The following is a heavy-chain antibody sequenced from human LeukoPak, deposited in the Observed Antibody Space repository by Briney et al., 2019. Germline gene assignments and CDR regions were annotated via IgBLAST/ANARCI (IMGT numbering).Heavy chain of an antibody. D-gene: IGHD5-12*01. J-gene: IGHJ4*02. CDR1: GFTLSSYG. CDR3: AREGVARGNDY. Sequence: VQPGRSLRLSCAASGFTLSSYGMHWVRQAPGKGLEWVAVIWYDGSNKYYADSVKGRFTISRDNSKNTLYLQMNSLRAEDTAVYYCAREGVARGNDYWGQGTLVTVSS. CDR2: IWYDGSNK. V-gene: IGHV3-33*01.